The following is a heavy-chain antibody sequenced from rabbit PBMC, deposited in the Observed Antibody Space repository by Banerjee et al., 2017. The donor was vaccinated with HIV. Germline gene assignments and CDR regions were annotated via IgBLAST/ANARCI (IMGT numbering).Heavy chain of an antibody. V-gene: IGHV1S45*01. J-gene: IGHJ4*01. Sequence: QQQLEESGGGLVKPGGTLTLTCKASGIDFSSYYRMCWVRQAPGRGLELIACIYAGSSGITYYASWAKGRFTISKTSSTTVTLQMTSLTAADTATYFCARGGFVTPGTENLWGQGTLVTVS. CDR2: IYAGSSGIT. CDR1: GIDFSSYYR. D-gene: IGHD3-1*01. CDR3: ARGGFVTPGTENL.